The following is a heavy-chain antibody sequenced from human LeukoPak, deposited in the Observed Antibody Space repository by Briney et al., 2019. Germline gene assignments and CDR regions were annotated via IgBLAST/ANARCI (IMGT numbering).Heavy chain of an antibody. J-gene: IGHJ4*02. CDR2: VNSDG. Sequence: PGGSLRLSCAASGFTFSTYWMYWVRQPPGKGLVWVSRVNSDGYADSVKGRFTISRDNAKNTLYLQMNSLRVEDTAVYYCARDSGGGVTNADYWGQGTLVTVSS. V-gene: IGHV3-74*01. CDR1: GFTFSTYW. CDR3: ARDSGGGVTNADY. D-gene: IGHD3-16*01.